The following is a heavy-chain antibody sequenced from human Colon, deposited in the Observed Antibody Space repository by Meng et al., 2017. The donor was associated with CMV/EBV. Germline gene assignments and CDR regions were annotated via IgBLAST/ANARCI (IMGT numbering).Heavy chain of an antibody. J-gene: IGHJ4*02. CDR3: ATEGACSNTSCRARYFDY. V-gene: IGHV3-74*01. CDR1: GFTFRSYA. CDR2: INSDGSST. Sequence: LKISRAAPGFTFRSYAMHWVRQAPGKGLVWVSRINSDGSSTNYADPVKGRFTISRDNTKNTLYLQMNSLRAEDTAVYYCATEGACSNTSCRARYFDYWGQGTLVTVSS. D-gene: IGHD2-2*01.